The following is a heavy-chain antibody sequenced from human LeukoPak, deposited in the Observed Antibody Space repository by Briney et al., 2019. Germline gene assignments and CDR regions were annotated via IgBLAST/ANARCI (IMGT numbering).Heavy chain of an antibody. Sequence: GGSLRLSCAASGFTVSSNYMSWVRQAPGKGLEWVSVIYSGGSTYYADSVKGRFTISRDNSKNTLYLQMNSLRAEDTAVYYCARDGPYSGYDYYYYYGMDVWGQGTTVTVSS. CDR3: ARDGPYSGYDYYYYYGMDV. CDR2: IYSGGST. D-gene: IGHD5-12*01. CDR1: GFTVSSNY. J-gene: IGHJ6*02. V-gene: IGHV3-53*01.